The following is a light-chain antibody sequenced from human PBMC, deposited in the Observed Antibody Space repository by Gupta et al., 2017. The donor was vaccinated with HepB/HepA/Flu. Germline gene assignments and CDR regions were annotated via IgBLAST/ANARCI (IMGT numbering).Light chain of an antibody. CDR2: LNSDGSH. Sequence: QLVLTQSPSASASLGASVKPPCTLRSGHSSYAIAWHQQQPEKGPRYLMKLNSDGSHSKGDGIPDRFSGSSSGAERYLTISSLQSEDEADYYCQTWGTGIRVFGGGTKLTVL. J-gene: IGLJ2*01. CDR3: QTWGTGIRV. CDR1: SGHSSYA. V-gene: IGLV4-69*01.